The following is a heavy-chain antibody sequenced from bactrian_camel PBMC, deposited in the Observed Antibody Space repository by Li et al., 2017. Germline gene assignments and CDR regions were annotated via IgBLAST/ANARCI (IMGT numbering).Heavy chain of an antibody. CDR3: ATAGWEYNY. D-gene: IGHD1*01. CDR1: GLTLATYT. V-gene: IGHV3S60*01. Sequence: QVQLVESGGGLVQAGRSLRLSCTASGLTLATYTMGWFRQAPGEEFDLVACFSWRGSSTYYADSVTGRFTISRDNAKNTLYLQMNSLKSEDTALYYCATAGWEYNYWGQGTQVTVS. CDR2: FSWRGSST. J-gene: IGHJ4*01.